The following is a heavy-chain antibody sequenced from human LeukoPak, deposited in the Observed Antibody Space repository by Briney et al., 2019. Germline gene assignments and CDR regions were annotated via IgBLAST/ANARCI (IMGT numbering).Heavy chain of an antibody. J-gene: IGHJ4*02. Sequence: PSETLSLTCAVYGGSFSGYYWSWIRQPPGKGLEWIGEINHSGSTNYNPSLKSRVTISVDTSKNQFSLKLSSVTAADTAVYYCARRLMTSFDYWGQGTLVTVSS. V-gene: IGHV4-34*01. CDR1: GGSFSGYY. CDR2: INHSGST. CDR3: ARRLMTSFDY. D-gene: IGHD2-8*01.